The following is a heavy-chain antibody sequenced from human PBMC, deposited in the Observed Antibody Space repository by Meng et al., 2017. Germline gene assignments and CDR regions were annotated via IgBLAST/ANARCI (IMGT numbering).Heavy chain of an antibody. CDR3: ARDNGANGFDY. J-gene: IGHJ4*02. V-gene: IGHV7-4-1*02. D-gene: IGHD4/OR15-4a*01. Sequence: HVQQVQSGAELKNSAALVKVSCKASGYTFTSYGMNWVRQAPGQVLERMGWINTNTGNPTYAKGFTGRFVFSLDTSVGTAYLQISSLEAEDTAVYFCARDNGANGFDYWGQGTLVTVSS. CDR1: GYTFTSYG. CDR2: INTNTGNP.